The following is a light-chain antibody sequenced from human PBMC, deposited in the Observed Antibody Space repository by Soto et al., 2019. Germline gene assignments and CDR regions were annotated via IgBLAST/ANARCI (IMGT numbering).Light chain of an antibody. CDR2: EVS. J-gene: IGLJ3*02. V-gene: IGLV2-8*01. CDR1: SSDVGDYKY. CDR3: SSTAGNNNLV. Sequence: QSALTQPASVSGSPGQSITISCTGTSSDVGDYKYVSWYQHHPGKAPKLIIYEVSKRPSGVPDRFSGSKSGNTASLTVSGLQAEDEAVYYCSSTAGNNNLVFGGGTKVTVL.